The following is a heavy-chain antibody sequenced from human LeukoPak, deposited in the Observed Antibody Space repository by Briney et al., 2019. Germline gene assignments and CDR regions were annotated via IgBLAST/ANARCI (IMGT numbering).Heavy chain of an antibody. CDR2: INPTGTVT. V-gene: IGHV1-46*01. D-gene: IGHD3-10*01. CDR3: ARDNSVGDIAWWFDP. Sequence: ASVKVSCKASGYTFINNWMHWVRQAPGQGLEWIGLINPTGTVTLYAQEFQGRVTMTRDMSTSTDYMELSSLRSEDTAVYYCARDNSVGDIAWWFDPWGQGTLVTVSS. J-gene: IGHJ5*02. CDR1: GYTFINNW.